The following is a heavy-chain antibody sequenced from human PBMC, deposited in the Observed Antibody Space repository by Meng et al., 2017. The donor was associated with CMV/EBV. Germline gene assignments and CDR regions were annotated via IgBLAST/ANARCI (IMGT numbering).Heavy chain of an antibody. D-gene: IGHD6-13*01. CDR3: ARIAAAGRFDY. J-gene: IGHJ4*02. CDR1: GFSLSTSGVG. Sequence: QITLKESVPTLVKPTQTLPLTFTFSGFSLSTSGVGVGWIRQPPGKALEWLALIYWDDDKRYSPSLKSRLTITKDTSKNQVVLTMTNMDPVDTATYYCARIAAAGRFDYWGQGTLVTVSS. CDR2: IYWDDDK. V-gene: IGHV2-5*02.